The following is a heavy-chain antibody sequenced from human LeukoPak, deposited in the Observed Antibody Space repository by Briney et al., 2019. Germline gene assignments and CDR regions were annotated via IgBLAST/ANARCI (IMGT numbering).Heavy chain of an antibody. D-gene: IGHD3-10*01. V-gene: IGHV4-59*01. Sequence: SETLSLTCTVSGGSISSYYWSWIRQPPGKGLEWIGYIYYIGSTNYNPSLKSRVTISLDTSKNQFSLKLSSVTAADTAVYYCATHPKSCTRGIFITGKACWFDPWGQGTLVTVSS. J-gene: IGHJ5*02. CDR2: IYYIGST. CDR3: ATHPKSCTRGIFITGKACWFDP. CDR1: GGSISSYY.